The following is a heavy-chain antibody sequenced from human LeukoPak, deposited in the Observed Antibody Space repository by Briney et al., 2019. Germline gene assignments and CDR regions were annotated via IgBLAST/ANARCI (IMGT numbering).Heavy chain of an antibody. V-gene: IGHV4-61*08. Sequence: NPSETLSLTCTVSGGSISSGDYYWSWIRQPPGKGLEWIGYIYYSESTNYSPSLKSRVTISLDTSKNQFSLKLSSVTAADTAVYYCARHDGSSWYYAFDVWGQGTMVTVSS. CDR1: GGSISSGDYY. CDR2: IYYSEST. D-gene: IGHD6-13*01. J-gene: IGHJ3*01. CDR3: ARHDGSSWYYAFDV.